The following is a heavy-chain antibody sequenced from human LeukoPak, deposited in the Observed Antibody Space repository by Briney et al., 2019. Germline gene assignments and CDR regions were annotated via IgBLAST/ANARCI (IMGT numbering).Heavy chain of an antibody. CDR3: ARVHDDFWSAYFGY. CDR1: GFAFSNYS. J-gene: IGHJ4*02. Sequence: GGSLRLSCAASGFAFSNYSMNWVRQAPGKGLEWVSSIGVSSSYIYYADSLKGRFTISRDNAKNSLFLQMNSLRAEDTAVYYCARVHDDFWSAYFGYWGQGTLVTVSS. D-gene: IGHD3-3*01. V-gene: IGHV3-21*01. CDR2: IGVSSSYI.